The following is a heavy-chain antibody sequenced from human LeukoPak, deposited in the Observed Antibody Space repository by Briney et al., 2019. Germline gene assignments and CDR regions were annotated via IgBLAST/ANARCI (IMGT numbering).Heavy chain of an antibody. CDR1: GGSISGSSYY. Sequence: KPSETLSLTCTVSGGSISGSSYYWGWIRQPPGKGLEWIGSIYYSGSTYYSPSLKSRVTISVDTSKNQFSLKLSSVTAADTAVYYCARLPGFWSGSSFIDYWGQGTLVTVSS. CDR3: ARLPGFWSGSSFIDY. CDR2: IYYSGST. V-gene: IGHV4-39*01. D-gene: IGHD3-3*01. J-gene: IGHJ4*02.